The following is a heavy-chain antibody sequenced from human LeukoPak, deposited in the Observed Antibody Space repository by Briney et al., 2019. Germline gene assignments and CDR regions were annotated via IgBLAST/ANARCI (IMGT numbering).Heavy chain of an antibody. V-gene: IGHV2-70*11. CDR3: ARIYGSGGYYYYGMDV. J-gene: IGHJ6*02. Sequence: SGPALVKPTQTLTLTCTFSGFSLSTSRMCVSWIRQPPGKALEWLARINWNDNKYYSTSLKTRLTISKDTSKNQVVLTMTNMDRVDTATYYCARIYGSGGYYYYGMDVWGQGTTVTVSS. D-gene: IGHD1-26*01. CDR2: INWNDNK. CDR1: GFSLSTSRMC.